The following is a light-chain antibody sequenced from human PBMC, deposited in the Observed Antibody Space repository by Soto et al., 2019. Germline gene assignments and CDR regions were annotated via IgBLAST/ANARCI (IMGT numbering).Light chain of an antibody. Sequence: DIVMTQSPDSLAVSLGERATINCKSSRTVLSSSNNRNFLAWYQKKVGQPPRLLIYWASTRDSGVPDRFSSSGSGTDFTLTISSLQAEDVAVYYCQQYYSSPFTFGPGTKVDIK. J-gene: IGKJ3*01. CDR2: WAS. CDR1: RTVLSSSNNRNF. V-gene: IGKV4-1*01. CDR3: QQYYSSPFT.